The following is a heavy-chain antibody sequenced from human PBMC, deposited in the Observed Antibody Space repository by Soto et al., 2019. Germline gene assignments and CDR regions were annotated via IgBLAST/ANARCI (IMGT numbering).Heavy chain of an antibody. CDR2: ISYDGRNK. CDR1: GFIFSGYG. CDR3: AKVPYISGGYDRTGGALDI. J-gene: IGHJ3*02. Sequence: QVQLVESGGGVVQPGRSLRLSCAASGFIFSGYGMHWVRQAPGKGLEWVTVISYDGRNKYYVDAVKGRFTVSRDNSKDTLYLEMNSLRAEDTAVYYCAKVPYISGGYDRTGGALDIWGQGTMVIVSS. D-gene: IGHD5-12*01. V-gene: IGHV3-30*18.